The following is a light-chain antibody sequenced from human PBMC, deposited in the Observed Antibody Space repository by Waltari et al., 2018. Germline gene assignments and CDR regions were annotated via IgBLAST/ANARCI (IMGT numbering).Light chain of an antibody. CDR2: KDT. V-gene: IGLV3-27*01. Sequence: SYELTQPSSVSVSPGQTARITGSGDVMARKSARWFQQKPGQTPVLIIYKDTDRPSGIPERFSGSSSGSTVTLTSSGAQVEDEGDYYCYSATDNNLRVFGGGTKLTVL. CDR1: VMARKS. J-gene: IGLJ3*02. CDR3: YSATDNNLRV.